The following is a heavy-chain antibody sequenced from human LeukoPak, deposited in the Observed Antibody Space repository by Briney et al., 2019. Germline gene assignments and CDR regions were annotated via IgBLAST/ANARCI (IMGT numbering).Heavy chain of an antibody. Sequence: SETLSLTCAVSGGSFSGYYWSWIRQPPGKGLEWIGEINHSGSTNYNPSLKSRVTISVDTSKNQFSLKLSSVTAADTAVYYCARGLNSGYDSMPYYFDYWGQGTLVTVSS. CDR3: ARGLNSGYDSMPYYFDY. D-gene: IGHD5-12*01. CDR1: GGSFSGYY. V-gene: IGHV4-34*01. J-gene: IGHJ4*02. CDR2: INHSGST.